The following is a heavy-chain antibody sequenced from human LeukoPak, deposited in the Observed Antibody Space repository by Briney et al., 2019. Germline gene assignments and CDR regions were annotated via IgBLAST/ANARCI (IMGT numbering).Heavy chain of an antibody. D-gene: IGHD2-2*01. CDR3: ARWLGYCSSTSCSKDYYGMDV. Sequence: SETLSLTCAVYGGSFSGYYWSWIRQPPGKGLEWIGEINHSGSTNYNPSLKSRVIISVDTSKNQFSLKLSSVTAADTAVYYCARWLGYCSSTSCSKDYYGMDVWGQGTTVTVSS. J-gene: IGHJ6*02. CDR2: INHSGST. V-gene: IGHV4-34*01. CDR1: GGSFSGYY.